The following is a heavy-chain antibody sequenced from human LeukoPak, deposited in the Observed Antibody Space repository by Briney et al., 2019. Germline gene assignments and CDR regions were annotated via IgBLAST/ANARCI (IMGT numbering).Heavy chain of an antibody. Sequence: SETLSLTCAVYGGSFSGYYWSWIRQPPGKGLEWIGEINHSGSTNYNPSLKSRVTISVDTSKNQFSLKLSSVTAADTAVYYCARVLSSGWSHHFDYWGQGTLVTVSS. CDR3: ARVLSSGWSHHFDY. J-gene: IGHJ4*02. CDR1: GGSFSGYY. D-gene: IGHD6-19*01. V-gene: IGHV4-34*01. CDR2: INHSGST.